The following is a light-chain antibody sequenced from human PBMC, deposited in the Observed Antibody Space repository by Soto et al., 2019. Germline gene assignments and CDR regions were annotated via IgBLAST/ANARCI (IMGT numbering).Light chain of an antibody. J-gene: IGKJ2*01. CDR2: GAS. Sequence: EIVMTHSPATLSVSPGERATLSCRASQSVSNNLAWYQQKPGQAPRLLIYGASTRATAIPARFSGSGSGTEFTLTISILQSEYFAFYFCQQYDNWPYTFGQGTKLEIK. CDR3: QQYDNWPYT. CDR1: QSVSNN. V-gene: IGKV3-15*01.